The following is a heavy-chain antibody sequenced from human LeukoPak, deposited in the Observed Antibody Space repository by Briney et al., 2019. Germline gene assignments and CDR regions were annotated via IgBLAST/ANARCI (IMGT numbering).Heavy chain of an antibody. D-gene: IGHD3-10*01. Sequence: ASVKVSCKASGGTFSNYAISWVRQAPGQGLEWMGGIIPIFGTANYAQKFQGGVTITADESTSTAYMELSSLRSEDTAVYYCARDFMVRGVLDDYWGQGTLVTVSS. J-gene: IGHJ4*02. V-gene: IGHV1-69*13. CDR3: ARDFMVRGVLDDY. CDR1: GGTFSNYA. CDR2: IIPIFGTA.